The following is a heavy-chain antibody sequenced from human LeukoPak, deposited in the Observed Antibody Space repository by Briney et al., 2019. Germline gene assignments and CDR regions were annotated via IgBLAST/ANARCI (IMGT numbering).Heavy chain of an antibody. CDR2: ISGSGGST. Sequence: GGSLRLSCAASGFTFSSYAMSWVHQAPGKGLEWVSAISGSGGSTYYADSVKGRFTISRDNSKNTLYLQMNSLRAEDTAVYYCAKDRGWLRLFDYWGQGTLVTVSS. V-gene: IGHV3-23*01. CDR1: GFTFSSYA. CDR3: AKDRGWLRLFDY. D-gene: IGHD5-12*01. J-gene: IGHJ4*02.